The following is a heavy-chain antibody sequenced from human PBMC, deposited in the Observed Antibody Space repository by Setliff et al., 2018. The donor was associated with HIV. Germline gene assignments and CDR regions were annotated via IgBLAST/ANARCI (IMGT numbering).Heavy chain of an antibody. V-gene: IGHV3-53*05. D-gene: IGHD3-10*01. J-gene: IGHJ3*02. CDR2: ISGDSNA. Sequence: PGGSLRLSCAASGFTVSDIWMTWVRQAPGKGLEWVSVISGDSNAYYADSVRGRFIISRDSSKNTLYLQMNSLRVEDTAVYYCAKELGGSGIDAFDIWGQGTMVTVSS. CDR3: AKELGGSGIDAFDI. CDR1: GFTVSDIW.